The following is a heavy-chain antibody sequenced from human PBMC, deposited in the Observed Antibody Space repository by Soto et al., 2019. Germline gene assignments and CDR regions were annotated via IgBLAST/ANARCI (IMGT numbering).Heavy chain of an antibody. J-gene: IGHJ4*02. CDR1: GFTFDDYA. Sequence: ESGGGLVQPGRSLRLSCAASGFTFDDYAMHWVRQAPGKGLEWVSGISWNSGSIGYADSVKGRFTISRDNAKNSLYLQMNSLRAEDTALYYCAKVWGYDSGYFDYWGQGTLVTVSS. CDR2: ISWNSGSI. V-gene: IGHV3-9*01. CDR3: AKVWGYDSGYFDY. D-gene: IGHD5-12*01.